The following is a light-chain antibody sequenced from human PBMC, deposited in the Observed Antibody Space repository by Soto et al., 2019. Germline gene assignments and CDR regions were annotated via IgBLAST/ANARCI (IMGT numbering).Light chain of an antibody. CDR2: EDT. Sequence: SYELTQPPSVSVSPGQTASITCSGDKLGGRFVCWYQQKPGQSPVLVMYEDTKRPSGIPERFSGSNSGNTAILTISGTMAMDEADYYCQAWDSSTAVFGPGTKVTVL. J-gene: IGLJ1*01. V-gene: IGLV3-1*01. CDR1: KLGGRF. CDR3: QAWDSSTAV.